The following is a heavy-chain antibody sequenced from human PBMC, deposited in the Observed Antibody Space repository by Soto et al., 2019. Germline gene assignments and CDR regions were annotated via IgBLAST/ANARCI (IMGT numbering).Heavy chain of an antibody. D-gene: IGHD3-22*01. Sequence: EVRLVESGGGLVEPGGSLRLSCAASGFTFNNAWMSWVRQVPGKGLEWIGRIKSDSDGGTTDYATPLKDRFSISRIDSSNMLYLDIHGMPTYDTAVYECTADSQWLLSSYYYYHMDVWGKGTTIAVSS. CDR2: IKSDSDGGTT. CDR3: TADSQWLLSSYYYYHMDV. V-gene: IGHV3-15*01. CDR1: GFTFNNAW. J-gene: IGHJ6*03.